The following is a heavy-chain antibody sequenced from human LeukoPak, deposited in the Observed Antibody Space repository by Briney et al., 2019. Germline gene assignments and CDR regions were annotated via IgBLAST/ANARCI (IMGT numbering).Heavy chain of an antibody. V-gene: IGHV3-7*01. CDR3: ARCGGDGSCHELDI. J-gene: IGHJ3*02. D-gene: IGHD2-15*01. CDR2: IKQDGSEK. CDR1: GFTFSSYW. Sequence: GGSLRLSCAASGFTFSSYWMSWVRQAPGKGLEWVANIKQDGSEKYYVDSVKGRFTISRDNAKNSLYLQMNSLRVEDTAMYYCARCGGDGSCHELDIWGQGTTVTVSS.